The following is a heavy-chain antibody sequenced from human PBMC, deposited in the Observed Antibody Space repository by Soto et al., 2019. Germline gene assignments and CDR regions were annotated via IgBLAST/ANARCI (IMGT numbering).Heavy chain of an antibody. J-gene: IGHJ6*03. CDR2: INPNSGGT. CDR1: GYTFTGYY. Sequence: ASVKVSCKASGYTFTGYYMHWVRQAPGQGLEWMGWINPNSGGTNYAQKFQGWVTMTRDTSISTAYMELSRLRSDDTAVYYCARGYCSGGSCYSGSDYYYCYMDVWGKGTTVTVSS. D-gene: IGHD2-15*01. V-gene: IGHV1-2*04. CDR3: ARGYCSGGSCYSGSDYYYCYMDV.